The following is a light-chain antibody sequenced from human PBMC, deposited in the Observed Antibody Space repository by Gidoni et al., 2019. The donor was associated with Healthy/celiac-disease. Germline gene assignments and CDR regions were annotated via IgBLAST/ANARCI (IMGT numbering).Light chain of an antibody. CDR1: SSDVGGYNY. J-gene: IGLJ3*02. V-gene: IGLV2-14*01. Sequence: QSALTQPASVSGSPGQSITISCTGTSSDVGGYNYVSWYQQHPGKAPKLMIYEVSNRPSGVSNRFSGSKSDNTASLTISGLQAEDEADYYCSSYTGSSTVFGGGTKLTVL. CDR3: SSYTGSSTV. CDR2: EVS.